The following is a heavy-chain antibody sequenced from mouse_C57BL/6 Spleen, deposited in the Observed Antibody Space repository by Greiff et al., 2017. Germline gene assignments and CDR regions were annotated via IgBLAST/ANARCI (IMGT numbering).Heavy chain of an antibody. Sequence: EVKVVESGPELVKPGASVKIPCKASGYTFTDYNMDWVKQSHGKSLEWIGDINPNNGGTIYNQKFKGKATLTVDKSSSTAYMELRSLTSEDTAVYYCARKLRYFDVWGTGTTVTVSS. CDR1: GYTFTDYN. V-gene: IGHV1-18*01. D-gene: IGHD1-1*01. CDR2: INPNNGGT. CDR3: ARKLRYFDV. J-gene: IGHJ1*03.